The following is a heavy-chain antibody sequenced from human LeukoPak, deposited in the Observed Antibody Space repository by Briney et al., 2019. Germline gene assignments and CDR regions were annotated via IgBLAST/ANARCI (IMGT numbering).Heavy chain of an antibody. CDR3: AGSSSSGPDY. D-gene: IGHD6-6*01. CDR1: GGSFSGYY. CDR2: INHSGST. V-gene: IGHV4-34*01. Sequence: PSETLSLTCAVYGGSFSGYYWSWIRQPPGKGLGWIGEINHSGSTNYNPSLKSRVTISVDTSKNQFSLKLSSVTAADTAVYYCAGSSSSGPDYWGQGTLVTVSS. J-gene: IGHJ4*02.